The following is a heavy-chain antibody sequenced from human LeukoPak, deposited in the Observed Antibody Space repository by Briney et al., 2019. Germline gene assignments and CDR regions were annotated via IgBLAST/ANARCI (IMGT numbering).Heavy chain of an antibody. CDR1: GFTFSNYA. CDR3: ITDLMDV. CDR2: IKSNTDGGTA. V-gene: IGHV3-15*01. J-gene: IGHJ6*02. Sequence: GGSLRLSCAASGFTFSNYAMTWVRQAPGKGLEWVGRIKSNTDGGTADYAAPVKGRFTISRDDSENTLYLQMDSVKTEDTAVYYCITDLMDVWGQGTTVTVSS.